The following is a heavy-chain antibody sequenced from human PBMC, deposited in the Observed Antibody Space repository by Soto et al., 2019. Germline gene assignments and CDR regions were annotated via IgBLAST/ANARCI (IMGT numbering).Heavy chain of an antibody. CDR2: IYYSGST. CDR3: ARDIAGGGGRRELNWFDP. D-gene: IGHD1-26*01. V-gene: IGHV4-61*01. J-gene: IGHJ5*02. Sequence: KPSETLSLTCTVSGGSVSSGSYYWSWIRQPPGKGLEWIGYIYYSGSTNYNPSLKSRVTISVDTSKNQFSLKLSSVTAADTAVYYCARDIAGGGGRRELNWFDPWGQGTLVTVSS. CDR1: GGSVSSGSYY.